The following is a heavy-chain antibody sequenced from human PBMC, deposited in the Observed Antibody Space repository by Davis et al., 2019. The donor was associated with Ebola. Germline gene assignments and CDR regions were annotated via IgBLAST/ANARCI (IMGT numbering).Heavy chain of an antibody. CDR1: GFTFSSYS. D-gene: IGHD5-12*01. V-gene: IGHV3-21*01. J-gene: IGHJ4*02. CDR2: ISSRSSYI. Sequence: GESLKISCAASGFTFSSYSMNWVRQAPGKGLEWVSSISSRSSYIYYADSVKGRFTISRDNAKNSLYLQMNSLRAEDTAVYYCAGASGYSGYDFSPSDYWGQGTLVTVSS. CDR3: AGASGYSGYDFSPSDY.